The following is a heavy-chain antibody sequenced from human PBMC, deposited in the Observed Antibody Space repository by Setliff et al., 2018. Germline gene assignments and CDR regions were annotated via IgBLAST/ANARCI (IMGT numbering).Heavy chain of an antibody. CDR1: GYSISSGYY. CDR2: IHHRGST. D-gene: IGHD1-20*01. V-gene: IGHV4-38-2*01. Sequence: PSETLSLTCAVSGYSISSGYYWGWIRQPPGKGLEWIGSIHHRGSTYYNPSLKSRVTISLDTSKNQFSLKLTSVTAADTAVYYCASGLNWLSSTEFDYWGQGTLVTVSS. CDR3: ASGLNWLSSTEFDY. J-gene: IGHJ4*02.